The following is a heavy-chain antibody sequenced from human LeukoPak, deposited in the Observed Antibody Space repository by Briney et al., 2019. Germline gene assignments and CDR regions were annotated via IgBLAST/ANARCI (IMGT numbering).Heavy chain of an antibody. CDR2: INHSGST. CDR1: GGSISSSSYY. CDR3: ARQRSRDGYNHRTPFDY. D-gene: IGHD5-24*01. Sequence: SETLSLTCTVSGGSISSSSYYWGWIRQPPGKGLEWIGEINHSGSTNYNPSLKSRVTISVDTSKNQFSLKLSSVTAADTAVYYCARQRSRDGYNHRTPFDYWGQGTLVTVSS. J-gene: IGHJ4*02. V-gene: IGHV4-39*01.